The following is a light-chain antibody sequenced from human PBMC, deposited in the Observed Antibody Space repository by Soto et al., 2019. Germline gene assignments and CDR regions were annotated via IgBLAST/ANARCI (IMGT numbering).Light chain of an antibody. CDR3: QQVNSYPRT. CDR1: QGISSY. V-gene: IGKV1-9*01. CDR2: AAS. Sequence: ILLTQSPSSLSASVGDRVTITCRASQGISSYLAWYQQKPGKAPKLLIHAASTLQGGVPSSFSGSGSGTDFTLAISGLQPEDFANYYFQQVNSYPRTFGPGTKVDIK. J-gene: IGKJ3*01.